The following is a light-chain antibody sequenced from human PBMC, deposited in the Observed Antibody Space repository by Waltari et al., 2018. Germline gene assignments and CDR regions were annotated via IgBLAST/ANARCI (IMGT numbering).Light chain of an antibody. V-gene: IGKV3-11*01. CDR3: QQRSIWPPLT. CDR2: DAS. J-gene: IGKJ4*01. CDR1: QSVGTS. Sequence: EVVLTQSPATLSLSPGERATLYCRASQSVGTSLAWYQQKPGQDPRLLIVDASNRAASIPGRFSGRGSGTDFTLTSTNLEPEDVVVYYCQQRSIWPPLTFGGGTHVDVK.